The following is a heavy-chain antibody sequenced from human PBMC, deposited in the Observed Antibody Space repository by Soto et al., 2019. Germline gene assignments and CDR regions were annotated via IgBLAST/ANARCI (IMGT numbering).Heavy chain of an antibody. CDR1: GFTFSSYE. CDR2: ISSSGSTI. V-gene: IGHV3-48*03. D-gene: IGHD5-12*01. Sequence: PGGSLRLSCAASGFTFSSYEMNWVRQAPGKGLEWVSYISSSGSTIYYADSVKGRFTISRDNAKNSLYLQMNSLRAEDTAVYYCANLDAPPRDGYNYVFDYWGQGTLVTVSS. J-gene: IGHJ4*02. CDR3: ANLDAPPRDGYNYVFDY.